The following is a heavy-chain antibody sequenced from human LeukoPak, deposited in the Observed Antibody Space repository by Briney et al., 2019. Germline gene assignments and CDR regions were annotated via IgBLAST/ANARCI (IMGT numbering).Heavy chain of an antibody. Sequence: PGGSLRLSCAASGFTFSSYVVSWVRQAPGKGLEWVSGSSGSGGKTYYADSVKGRFTISRDNSKNTLYLQMNSLRAEDTAVYYCAKEATVTTQYHFYGMDLWGQGTTVTVSS. CDR2: SSGSGGKT. D-gene: IGHD4-17*01. V-gene: IGHV3-23*01. CDR3: AKEATVTTQYHFYGMDL. CDR1: GFTFSSYV. J-gene: IGHJ6*02.